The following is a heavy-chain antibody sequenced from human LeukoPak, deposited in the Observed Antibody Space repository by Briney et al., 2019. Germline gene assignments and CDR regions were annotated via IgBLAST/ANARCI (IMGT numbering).Heavy chain of an antibody. V-gene: IGHV4-30-4*01. D-gene: IGHD6-19*01. CDR1: GGSISSGDYY. CDR2: IYYSGST. J-gene: IGHJ5*02. CDR3: ARRIALAGTIWFDP. Sequence: PSETLSLTCTVSGGSISSGDYYWSWIRQPPGKGLEWIGYIYYSGSTHYNPSLKSRVTISVDTSKNQFSLKLSSVTAADTAVYYCARRIALAGTIWFDPWGQGTLVTVSS.